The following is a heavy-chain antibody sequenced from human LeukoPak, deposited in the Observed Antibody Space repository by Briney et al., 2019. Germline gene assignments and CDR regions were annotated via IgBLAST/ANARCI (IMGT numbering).Heavy chain of an antibody. J-gene: IGHJ4*02. V-gene: IGHV3-30-3*01. CDR1: GFTFSSYA. D-gene: IGHD5-12*01. CDR2: ISYDGSNK. Sequence: GGSLRLSCAASGFTFSSYAMHWVRQAPGKGLEWVAVISYDGSNKYYADFVKGRFTISRDNSKNTLYLQMNSLRAEDTAVYYCARAGYSGYDSGGYYFDYWGQGTLVTVSS. CDR3: ARAGYSGYDSGGYYFDY.